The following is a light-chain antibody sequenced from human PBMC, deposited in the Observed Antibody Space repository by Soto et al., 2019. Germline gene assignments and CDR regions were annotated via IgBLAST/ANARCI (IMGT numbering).Light chain of an antibody. J-gene: IGLJ1*01. CDR1: RSNIGSNA. CDR2: DNN. CDR3: GTWDSSMSAYV. Sequence: QSVLTQPPSASGTPGQRVTISCSGSRSNIGSNAVTWYQQLPGTAPKLLIYDNNKRPSGIPARFSGSKSGTSATLGITGLQTGDEADYYCGTWDSSMSAYVFGTGTKVTV. V-gene: IGLV1-51*01.